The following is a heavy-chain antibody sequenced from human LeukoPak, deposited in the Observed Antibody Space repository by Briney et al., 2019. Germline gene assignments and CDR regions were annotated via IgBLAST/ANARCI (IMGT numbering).Heavy chain of an antibody. V-gene: IGHV4-34*01. CDR1: GGSFSTYY. D-gene: IGHD5-24*01. CDR2: INHIGST. Sequence: PSETLSLTCAVYGGSFSTYYWTWIRQPPGKGLEWVGEINHIGSTNYNPSLKSRVTISIDTSKNQFSLKLSSVTAADTAVYYCARESLTWLQSRTSWFDPWGQGTLVTVSS. J-gene: IGHJ5*02. CDR3: ARESLTWLQSRTSWFDP.